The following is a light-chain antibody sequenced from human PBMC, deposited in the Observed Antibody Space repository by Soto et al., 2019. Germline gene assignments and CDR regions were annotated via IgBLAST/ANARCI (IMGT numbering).Light chain of an antibody. CDR3: QQYGSSSYP. CDR1: QSVSSSY. Sequence: EIVLTQSPGTLSLSPGERATLSCRASQSVSSSYLAWYQQKPGQAPRLLIYGASSRATGIPDRFSGSGSGTDFTLTISRLEPEDVAVYYCQQYGSSSYPFGQGTKLEIK. CDR2: GAS. J-gene: IGKJ2*01. V-gene: IGKV3-20*01.